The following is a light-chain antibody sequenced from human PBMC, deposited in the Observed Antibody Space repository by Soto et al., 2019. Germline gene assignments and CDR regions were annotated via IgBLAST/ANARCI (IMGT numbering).Light chain of an antibody. CDR1: SSDIGGHNY. CDR3: SSFSTSITACV. J-gene: IGLJ1*01. Sequence: QSALTQPASVSGSPGQSITISCTGTSSDIGGHNYVSWYQQAPGKAPKLMIYEVTNRPSGVSNRFSGSKSGNTASLTISGLQPEDEADYYCSSFSTSITACVFGTGTKVTVL. V-gene: IGLV2-14*01. CDR2: EVT.